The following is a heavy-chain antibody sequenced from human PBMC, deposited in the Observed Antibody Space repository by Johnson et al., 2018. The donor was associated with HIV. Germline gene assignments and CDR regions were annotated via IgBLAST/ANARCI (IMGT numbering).Heavy chain of an antibody. CDR1: RFTFSSYA. CDR2: ISYDGSKK. D-gene: IGHD6-13*01. J-gene: IGHJ3*02. V-gene: IGHV3-30*04. Sequence: QVQLVESGGGLVQPGGSLRLSCAASRFTFSSYAMHWVRQAPGKGLEWVAVISYDGSKKYYADSVKGRFTVSRDNSKNTLYLQMISLRAEDTAVYYCARGGYSTILDAFDIWGQGTMVTVSS. CDR3: ARGGYSTILDAFDI.